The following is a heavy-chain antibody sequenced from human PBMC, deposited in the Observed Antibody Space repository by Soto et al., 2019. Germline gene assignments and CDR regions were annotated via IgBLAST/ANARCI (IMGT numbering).Heavy chain of an antibody. D-gene: IGHD2-2*01. CDR2: IYYSGST. CDR1: GGSISSSSYY. V-gene: IGHV4-39*01. CDR3: ARQVPAAAGWFDP. Sequence: PSXTLSLTCIASGGSISSSSYYWGWNLQPPGKGLERIGSIYYSGSTYYNPSLKSRVTISVDTSKNQFSLKLSSVTAADTAVYYCARQVPAAAGWFDPWGQGTLVTVSS. J-gene: IGHJ5*02.